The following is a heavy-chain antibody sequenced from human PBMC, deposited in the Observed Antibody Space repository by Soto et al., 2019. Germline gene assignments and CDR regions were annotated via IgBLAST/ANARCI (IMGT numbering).Heavy chain of an antibody. Sequence: QITLNESGPTVVRPTETLTLTCRFSGFSLTTSGVGVGWIRQSPGKAPEWLALIYWDDDKRYSASLKSRLTITKDTSKNQVVLTVSDLDPTDTATYYCAHRVLRTVFGLVTTTAIYFDFWGREPRSPSPQ. CDR2: IYWDDDK. D-gene: IGHD3-3*01. CDR1: GFSLTTSGVG. V-gene: IGHV2-5*02. CDR3: AHRVLRTVFGLVTTTAIYFDF. J-gene: IGHJ4*02.